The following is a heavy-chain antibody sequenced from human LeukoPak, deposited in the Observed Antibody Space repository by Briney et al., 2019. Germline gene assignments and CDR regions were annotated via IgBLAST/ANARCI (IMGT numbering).Heavy chain of an antibody. CDR2: ISGSGGNT. CDR3: AKDGGIAAAGTSVYFDH. J-gene: IGHJ4*02. CDR1: GFTFSSYA. V-gene: IGHV3-23*01. D-gene: IGHD6-13*01. Sequence: QPGGSLRLSCAASGFTFSSYAVSWVRQAPGKGLQWVSGISGSGGNTYYADSVKGRFTISRDNSKNTMYLQMNSLRAEDTAVYYCAKDGGIAAAGTSVYFDHWGQGTLVTVSS.